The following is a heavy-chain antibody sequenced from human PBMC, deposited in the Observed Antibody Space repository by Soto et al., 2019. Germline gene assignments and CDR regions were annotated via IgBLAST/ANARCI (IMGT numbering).Heavy chain of an antibody. Sequence: QVQLQQWGAGLLKPSETLSLTCAVYGGSFSGYYWSWIRQPPGKGLEWIGEINHSGSTNYNPSLKSRVTISVDTSKNQFSLKLSSVTAADTAVYYCARVEQWLVLYYFDYWGQGTLVTVSS. CDR2: INHSGST. V-gene: IGHV4-34*01. J-gene: IGHJ4*02. CDR1: GGSFSGYY. CDR3: ARVEQWLVLYYFDY. D-gene: IGHD6-19*01.